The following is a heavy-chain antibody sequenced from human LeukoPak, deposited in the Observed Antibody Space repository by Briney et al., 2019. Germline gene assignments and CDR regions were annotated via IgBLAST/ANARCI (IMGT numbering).Heavy chain of an antibody. D-gene: IGHD3-22*01. J-gene: IGHJ3*02. CDR3: AREYYDRSGRKHAFDI. CDR2: IDPDSGGT. Sequence: ASVKVSCKASGYTFINYYMHGVRQAPGQGLEWMGRIDPDSGGTSYAQNFQGRVTMTTDTSISTAYMELSRLRSDDTAVYHCAREYYDRSGRKHAFDIWGQGTMVTVSS. CDR1: GYTFINYY. V-gene: IGHV1-2*02.